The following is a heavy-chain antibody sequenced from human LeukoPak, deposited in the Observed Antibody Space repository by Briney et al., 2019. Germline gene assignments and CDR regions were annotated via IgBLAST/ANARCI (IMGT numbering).Heavy chain of an antibody. CDR1: GFTFSSYA. V-gene: IGHV3-30*04. Sequence: GGSLRLSCAASGFTFSSYAMHWVRQAPSKGLEWVAVISYDGSNKYYADSVKGRFTISRDNSKNTLYLQMNSLRAEDTAVYYCAREAPYYFDYWGQGTLVTVSS. CDR3: AREAPYYFDY. CDR2: ISYDGSNK. J-gene: IGHJ4*02.